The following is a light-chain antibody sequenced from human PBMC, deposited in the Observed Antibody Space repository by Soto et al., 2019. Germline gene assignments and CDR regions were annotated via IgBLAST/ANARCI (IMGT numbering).Light chain of an antibody. CDR1: QSIGSH. Sequence: EIVLTQSPDTLSLSPGERATLSCRASQSIGSHLAWYQQKPGQPPKVLIYGASSKATGVPDRFYGTGSGTDFTLTISSLEPEDSAVYYCQQRHMWPITFGQGTRLEIK. CDR2: GAS. V-gene: IGKV3-11*01. CDR3: QQRHMWPIT. J-gene: IGKJ5*01.